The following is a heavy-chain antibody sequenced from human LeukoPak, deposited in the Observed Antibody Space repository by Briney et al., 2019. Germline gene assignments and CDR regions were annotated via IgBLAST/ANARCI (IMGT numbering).Heavy chain of an antibody. CDR3: ARVRGSGSYYYYYMDV. Sequence: LSLTCTVSGGSISSSTFYWGWLRQPPGKGLEWVAVISYDGSNKYYADSEKGRFTISRDNSKNTLYLQMNSLRAEDTAVYYCARVRGSGSYYYYYMDVWGKGTTVTVSS. D-gene: IGHD3-10*01. CDR2: ISYDGSNK. J-gene: IGHJ6*03. V-gene: IGHV3-30*04. CDR1: GGSISSST.